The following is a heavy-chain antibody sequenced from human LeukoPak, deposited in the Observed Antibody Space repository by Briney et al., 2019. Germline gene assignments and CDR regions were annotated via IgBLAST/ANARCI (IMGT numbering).Heavy chain of an antibody. D-gene: IGHD3-22*01. J-gene: IGHJ4*02. CDR2: ISGSGSVI. V-gene: IGHV3-48*03. Sequence: AGSLTLSRAASGFTFRSYEMNWVRQAPGKGLEWVSYISGSGSVIYYADSVRGRFTISRDNAQNLLNLQMKSLRAEDTGVYYCARAFLSYYDSSGYYYEDLFDYWGQGTLVTVSS. CDR1: GFTFRSYE. CDR3: ARAFLSYYDSSGYYYEDLFDY.